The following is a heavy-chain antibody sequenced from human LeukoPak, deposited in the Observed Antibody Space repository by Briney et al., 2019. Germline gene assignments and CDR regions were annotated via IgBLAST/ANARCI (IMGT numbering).Heavy chain of an antibody. CDR2: IRSKAYGGTT. J-gene: IGHJ3*02. CDR3: TRGWYCSGGSCYGDAFDI. D-gene: IGHD2-15*01. V-gene: IGHV3-49*03. CDR1: GFTFGDYA. Sequence: GGSLRLSCTASGFTFGDYAMGWFRQAPGKGLEWVGFIRSKAYGGTTEYAASVKGRFTISRDDSKSIAYLQMNSLKTEDTAVYYCTRGWYCSGGSCYGDAFDIWGQGTMVTVSS.